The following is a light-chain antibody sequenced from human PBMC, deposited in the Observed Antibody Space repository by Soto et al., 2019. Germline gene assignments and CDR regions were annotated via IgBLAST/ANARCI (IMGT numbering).Light chain of an antibody. Sequence: EIVMTQSPVTLSLSPGDTATLSCRASQTITSNLAWYQQKPGQPPRLLIYGASTSATGIPARFSGSGSGTEFTLNITNLQSEDFAVYYCQQYSSWVKFGGGT. CDR1: QTITSN. CDR3: QQYSSWVK. V-gene: IGKV3-15*01. CDR2: GAS. J-gene: IGKJ4*02.